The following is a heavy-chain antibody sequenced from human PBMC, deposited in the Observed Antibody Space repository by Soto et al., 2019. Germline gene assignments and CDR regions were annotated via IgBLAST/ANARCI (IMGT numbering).Heavy chain of an antibody. CDR2: IYHSGAT. CDR1: GASITSRNW. Sequence: QVQLQESGPGLVKPSGTLSLTCAVSGASITSRNWWSWVRQAPGKGLEWIGEIYHSGATTYNPSLKSRATISVDPSNNHFSLKMTSVTAADTAVYFCARDLGTGTDYWGRGTLGTVAS. CDR3: ARDLGTGTDY. V-gene: IGHV4-4*02. J-gene: IGHJ4*02.